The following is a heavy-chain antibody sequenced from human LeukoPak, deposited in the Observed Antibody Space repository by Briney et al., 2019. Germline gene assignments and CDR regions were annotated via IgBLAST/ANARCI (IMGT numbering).Heavy chain of an antibody. Sequence: SVKVSCKASGGTFSSYAISWVRQAPGQGLERMGGIIPIFGTANYAQKFQGRATITTDESTSTAYMELGSLRSEDTAVYYCASSSYGDSDYFDYWGQGTLVTVSS. CDR3: ASSSYGDSDYFDY. J-gene: IGHJ4*02. CDR2: IIPIFGTA. V-gene: IGHV1-69*05. D-gene: IGHD4-17*01. CDR1: GGTFSSYA.